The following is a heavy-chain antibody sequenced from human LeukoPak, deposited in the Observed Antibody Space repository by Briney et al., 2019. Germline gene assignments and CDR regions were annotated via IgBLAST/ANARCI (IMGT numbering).Heavy chain of an antibody. D-gene: IGHD6-13*01. V-gene: IGHV5-10-1*01. J-gene: IGHJ4*02. CDR3: ARPPPGSSSWYPFYY. Sequence: HGESLKISCKGSGYSFTSYWISWVRQMPGKGLEWMGRIDPSDSYTNYSPSFQGHVTISADKSISTAYLQWSSLKASDTAMYYCARPPPGSSSWYPFYYWGQGTLVTVSS. CDR1: GYSFTSYW. CDR2: IDPSDSYT.